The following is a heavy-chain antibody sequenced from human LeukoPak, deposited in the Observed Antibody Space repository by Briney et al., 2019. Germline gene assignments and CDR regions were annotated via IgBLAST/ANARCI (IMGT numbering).Heavy chain of an antibody. CDR2: ISYDGSNK. Sequence: SCAAXGFTFSSYGMHWVRQAPGKGLEWVAVISYDGSNKYYADSVKGRFTISRDNSKNTLYLQTNSLRAEDTAVYYCAKEIAVAGTRWFDPWGQGTLVTVSS. CDR3: AKEIAVAGTRWFDP. D-gene: IGHD6-19*01. J-gene: IGHJ5*02. CDR1: GFTFSSYG. V-gene: IGHV3-30*18.